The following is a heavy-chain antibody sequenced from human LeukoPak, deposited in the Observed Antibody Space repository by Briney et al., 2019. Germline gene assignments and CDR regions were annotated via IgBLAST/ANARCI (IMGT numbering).Heavy chain of an antibody. CDR2: INPSGGST. J-gene: IGHJ6*02. CDR3: ARWDGIAARPGYYYGMDV. CDR1: GYTFTSYY. V-gene: IGHV1-46*01. Sequence: ASVKVSCKASGYTFTSYYMHWVRQAPGQGLEWMGIINPSGGSTSYAQKFQGRVTMTRDTSTSTVYMELSSLRSEDTAVYYCARWDGIAARPGYYYGMDVWGQGTTVTVSS. D-gene: IGHD6-6*01.